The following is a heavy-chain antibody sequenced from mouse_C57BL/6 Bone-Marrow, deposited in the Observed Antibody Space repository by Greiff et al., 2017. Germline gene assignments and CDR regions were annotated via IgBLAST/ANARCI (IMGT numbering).Heavy chain of an antibody. CDR2: IWSGGST. Sequence: QVQLQQPGPGLVQPSQSLSITCTVSGFSLTSYGVHWVRQSPGKGLEWLGVIWSGGSTDYNAAFISRLSISKDNSKSQVFFKMNSLQSDDTAIYYCARDLRLLRFAYWGQGTLVTVSA. CDR3: ARDLRLLRFAY. V-gene: IGHV2-2*01. CDR1: GFSLTSYG. D-gene: IGHD2-3*01. J-gene: IGHJ3*01.